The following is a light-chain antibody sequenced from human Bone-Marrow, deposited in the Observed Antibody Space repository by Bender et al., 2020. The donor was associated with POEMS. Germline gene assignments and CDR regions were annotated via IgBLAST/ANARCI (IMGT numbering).Light chain of an antibody. Sequence: QSALTQPPSASGSPGQSVTISCTGTSSDVGGYDYVSWYQQHPGKAPKLMIYDVNKRPSGVPDRFSGSKSGNTASLAFSGLQSEDEADYYCVAWDASLNGYVFGTGTKVTVL. CDR1: SSDVGGYDY. J-gene: IGLJ1*01. V-gene: IGLV2-8*01. CDR3: VAWDASLNGYV. CDR2: DVN.